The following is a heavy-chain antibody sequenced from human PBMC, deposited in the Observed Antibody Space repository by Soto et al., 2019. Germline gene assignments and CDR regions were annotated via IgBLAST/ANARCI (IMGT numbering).Heavy chain of an antibody. V-gene: IGHV3-23*01. J-gene: IGHJ4*02. CDR2: ITSRGDNT. CDR1: GFTFSSFA. D-gene: IGHD3-16*01. Sequence: DVQLLESGGGLVQPGGSLRLSCAASGFTFSSFAMSWVRQTPGKGLEWVSAITSRGDNTYYADSVKGRFTISRDNSKNTLYLQMDTLRVDDTAVYYCAKRGGTSCLDSWGQGTLVTISS. CDR3: AKRGGTSCLDS.